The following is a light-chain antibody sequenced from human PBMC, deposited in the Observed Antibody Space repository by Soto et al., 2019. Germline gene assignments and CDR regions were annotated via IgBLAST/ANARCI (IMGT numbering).Light chain of an antibody. V-gene: IGKV1-13*02. CDR1: QDINSA. CDR2: DAS. J-gene: IGKJ3*01. Sequence: AIQLTQSPSSLSASVGDRVTITCRASQDINSALAWYQQKPGKAPKLLIYDASSLESGVPSRFSGSGSGTDFTLTISSLQPEDFATYYCQQFNSYPRTFGPGTKVDIK. CDR3: QQFNSYPRT.